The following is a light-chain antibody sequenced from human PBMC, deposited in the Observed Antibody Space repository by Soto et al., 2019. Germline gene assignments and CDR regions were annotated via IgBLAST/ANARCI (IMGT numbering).Light chain of an antibody. Sequence: EIVMTQSPDTLSVSPGDRATLSCRASRSVGSNLAWYQHKPGQAPRLLIYATSSRATDIPDRFIGYGSGTDFTLTISGLEPEDFAVYYCQQFGSSLSTFGQGTKVDIK. CDR3: QQFGSSLST. CDR2: ATS. J-gene: IGKJ1*01. CDR1: RSVGSN. V-gene: IGKV3-20*01.